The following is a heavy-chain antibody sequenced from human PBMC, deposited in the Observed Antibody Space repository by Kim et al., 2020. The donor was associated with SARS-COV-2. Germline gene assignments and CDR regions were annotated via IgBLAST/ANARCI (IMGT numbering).Heavy chain of an antibody. D-gene: IGHD3-22*01. J-gene: IGHJ6*02. V-gene: IGHV5-51*01. CDR3: ARLSYYYDSSGLRYYYYGMDV. CDR1: GYSFTSYW. CDR2: IYPGDSDT. Sequence: GESLKISCKGSGYSFTSYWIGWVRQMPGKGLEWMGIIYPGDSDTRYSPSFQGQVTISADKSISTAYLQWSSLKASDTAMYYCARLSYYYDSSGLRYYYYGMDVWGQGTTVTVSS.